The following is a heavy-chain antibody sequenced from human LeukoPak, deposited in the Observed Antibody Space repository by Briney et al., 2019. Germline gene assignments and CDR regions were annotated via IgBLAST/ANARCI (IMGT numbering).Heavy chain of an antibody. V-gene: IGHV3-74*01. CDR1: GFPFSSYA. D-gene: IGHD5-18*01. J-gene: IGHJ6*02. Sequence: GGSLRLSCATSGFPFSSYAMSWVRQAPGKGLEWVSHINSDGSITSYADSVKGRFTISRDNAKNTLYLQMNSLRAEDTAVYYCARDAVDTANAVWGQGTTVTVSS. CDR2: INSDGSIT. CDR3: ARDAVDTANAV.